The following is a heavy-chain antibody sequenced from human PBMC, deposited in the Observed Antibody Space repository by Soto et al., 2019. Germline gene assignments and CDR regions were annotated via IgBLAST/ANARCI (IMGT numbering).Heavy chain of an antibody. CDR1: GGSSSDDTYY. V-gene: IGHV4-39*01. Sequence: SETMSHTCSVAGGSSSDDTYYWGWIRQPPGKGQEWLGIIYYSGTSSYIPSLDIRVTMSVDTSKKQLSLRLRSVTATDTAVYFFARLHCTNPGWYFDYWGQGTPVTVS. CDR2: IYYSGTS. D-gene: IGHD2-8*01. J-gene: IGHJ4*02. CDR3: ARLHCTNPGWYFDY.